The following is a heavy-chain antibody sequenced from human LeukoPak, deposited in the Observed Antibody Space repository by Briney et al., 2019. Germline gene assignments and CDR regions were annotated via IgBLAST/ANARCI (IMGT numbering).Heavy chain of an antibody. V-gene: IGHV3-23*01. D-gene: IGHD1-14*01. CDR2: ISNSDGKT. CDR1: GFTFSSYA. CDR3: ARGTLNIPGEHGAFDY. J-gene: IGHJ4*02. Sequence: GGSLRLSCAASGFTFSSYAMSWVRQAPGKGLGWVSTISNSDGKTYYADSVKGRFTISRDNAKNSLYLQMNSLRAEDTAVYYCARGTLNIPGEHGAFDYWGQGTLVTVSS.